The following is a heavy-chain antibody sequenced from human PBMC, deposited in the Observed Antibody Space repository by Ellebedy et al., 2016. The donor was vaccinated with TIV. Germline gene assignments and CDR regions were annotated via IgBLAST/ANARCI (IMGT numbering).Heavy chain of an antibody. CDR3: ARGDR. J-gene: IGHJ4*02. V-gene: IGHV3-11*06. CDR2: ISSSSSYT. Sequence: GESLKISCAASGFTFSDYYMSWIRQAPGKGLEWISHISSSSSYTKYADSVKGRFTISRDNAKNSLSLQMNSLRAEDTAVYYCARGDRWGQGTLVTVSS. CDR1: GFTFSDYY.